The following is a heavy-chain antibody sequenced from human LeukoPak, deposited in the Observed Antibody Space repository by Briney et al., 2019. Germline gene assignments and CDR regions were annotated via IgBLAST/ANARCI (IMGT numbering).Heavy chain of an antibody. D-gene: IGHD2-2*01. CDR2: ISSSGSTV. CDR1: GFTFSSYE. CDR3: APRPRYCSSTSCP. Sequence: PGGSLRLSCAASGFTFSSYEMNWARQAPGKGLEWISYISSSGSTVYYADSVKGRFTISRDNAKNSLYLQMNSLRAEDTALYYCAPRPRYCSSTSCPWGQGTLVTVSS. V-gene: IGHV3-48*03. J-gene: IGHJ5*02.